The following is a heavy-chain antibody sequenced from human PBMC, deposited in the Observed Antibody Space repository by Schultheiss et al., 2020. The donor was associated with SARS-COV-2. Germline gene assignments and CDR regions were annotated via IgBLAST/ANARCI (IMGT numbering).Heavy chain of an antibody. D-gene: IGHD5-18*01. Sequence: GGSLRLSCAASGFAFSNSGMHWVRQAPGKGLEWVAVISYDGSNKYYADSVKGRFTISRDNSKNTLYLQMNSLRAEDTAVYYCATDQDTAPGYGMDVWGQGTTVTVSS. CDR2: ISYDGSNK. V-gene: IGHV3-30*03. J-gene: IGHJ6*02. CDR3: ATDQDTAPGYGMDV. CDR1: GFAFSNSG.